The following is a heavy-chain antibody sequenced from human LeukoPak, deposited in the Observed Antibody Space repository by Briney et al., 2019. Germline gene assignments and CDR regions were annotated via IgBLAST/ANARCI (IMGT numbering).Heavy chain of an antibody. CDR3: ARVPGYSSTWYISYDYYYYRDV. CDR1: GYTFSSYS. Sequence: PGGSLRLSCAASGYTFSSYSMSWVRQAPGQGLEWVSSISRSNSYIYYAASLKGRFTISTDTSKSTLYLQMSSLRAEDTAVYYCARVPGYSSTWYISYDYYYYRDVWGKGTTVTVSS. V-gene: IGHV3-21*01. CDR2: ISRSNSYI. D-gene: IGHD6-13*01. J-gene: IGHJ6*03.